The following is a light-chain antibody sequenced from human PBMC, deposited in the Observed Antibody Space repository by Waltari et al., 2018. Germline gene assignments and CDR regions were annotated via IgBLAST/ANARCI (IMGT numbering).Light chain of an antibody. Sequence: SSELTQDPLVSVALGQTVRITCQGDSLRRYSASWYQQKPGQAPFLVIYSKNIRPSGIPDRFSGSSSGNTASLTITGAQAENEADYYCNSRDSSGTLLLFGGGTSVTVL. V-gene: IGLV3-19*01. CDR3: NSRDSSGTLLL. J-gene: IGLJ2*01. CDR1: SLRRYS. CDR2: SKN.